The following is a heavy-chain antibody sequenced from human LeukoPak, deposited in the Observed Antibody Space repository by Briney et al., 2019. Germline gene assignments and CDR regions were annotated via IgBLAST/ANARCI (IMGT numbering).Heavy chain of an antibody. Sequence: SETLSLTCTVSGGSVSSGSYYWSWIRQPPGKGLERIGYIYYSGSTNYNPSLKSRVTISVDTSKNQFSLKLSSVTAADTAVYYCARGIRASYSSSSGFYFDYWGQGTLVTVSS. CDR1: GGSVSSGSYY. CDR3: ARGIRASYSSSSGFYFDY. D-gene: IGHD6-6*01. J-gene: IGHJ4*02. CDR2: IYYSGST. V-gene: IGHV4-61*01.